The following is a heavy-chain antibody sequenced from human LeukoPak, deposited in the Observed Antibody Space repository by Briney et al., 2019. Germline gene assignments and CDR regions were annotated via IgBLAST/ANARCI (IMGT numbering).Heavy chain of an antibody. CDR3: ARHYDRKWGFDY. V-gene: IGHV4-59*08. D-gene: IGHD3-3*01. CDR1: GGSISSYY. CDR2: IYYSGGT. Sequence: SETLSLTCTVSGGSISSYYWSWIRQPPGKGLEWIGYIYYSGGTNYNPSLKSRVTISVDTSKNQFSLKLSSVTAADTAVYYCARHYDRKWGFDYWGQGTLVTVS. J-gene: IGHJ4*02.